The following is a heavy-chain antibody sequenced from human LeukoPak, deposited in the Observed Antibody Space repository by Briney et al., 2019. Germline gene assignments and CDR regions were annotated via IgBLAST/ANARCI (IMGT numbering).Heavy chain of an antibody. V-gene: IGHV1-8*03. CDR2: MNPNSGNT. CDR1: GYTFTSYD. J-gene: IGHJ4*02. CDR3: ARYTMSACYFDY. Sequence: ASVKVSCKASGYTFTSYDINWVRQATGQGLEWMGWMNPNSGNTGYAQKFQGRVTITRNTSISTAYMELSSLRSEDTAVYYCARYTMSACYFDYWGQGTLVTVSS. D-gene: IGHD3-3*01.